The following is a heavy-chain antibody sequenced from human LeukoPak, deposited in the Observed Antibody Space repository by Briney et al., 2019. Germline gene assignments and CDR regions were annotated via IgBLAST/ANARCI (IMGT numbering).Heavy chain of an antibody. D-gene: IGHD3-10*01. CDR2: ISGYNANT. J-gene: IGHJ4*02. Sequence: GASVKVSCKTSGYTFTTYGLIWVRQAPGQGLEWMGWISGYNANTNYGQKFQGRVTMTTDTSTSTAYMELRSLTSDDTALYYCARRGVRGHSPPDFWGQGTLVTVSS. CDR3: ARRGVRGHSPPDF. V-gene: IGHV1-18*01. CDR1: GYTFTTYG.